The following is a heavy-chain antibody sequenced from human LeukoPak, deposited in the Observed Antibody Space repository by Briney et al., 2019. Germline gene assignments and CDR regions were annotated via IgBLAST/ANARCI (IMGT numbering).Heavy chain of an antibody. CDR2: ISAYNGNT. CDR3: ARDASSGLFDY. Sequence: RASVKVSCKASGYTLTSYGISWVRQAPGQGLEWMGWISAYNGNTNYAQKLQGRVTMTTDTSTSTAYMELRSLRSDDTAVYYCARDASSGLFDYWGQGTLVTVSS. J-gene: IGHJ4*02. CDR1: GYTLTSYG. V-gene: IGHV1-18*04. D-gene: IGHD6-25*01.